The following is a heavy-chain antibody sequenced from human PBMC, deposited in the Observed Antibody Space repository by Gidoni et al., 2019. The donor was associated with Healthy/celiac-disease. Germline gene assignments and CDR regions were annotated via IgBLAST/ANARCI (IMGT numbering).Heavy chain of an antibody. J-gene: IGHJ4*02. D-gene: IGHD2-2*01. CDR3: ARGQKRRYCSSTSCYAGPFDY. CDR1: GGSFSGYY. Sequence: QVQLQQWGAGLLKPSETLSLTCAVYGGSFSGYYWSWIRQPPGKGLEWIGEINHSGSTNYNPSLKSRVTISVDTSKNQFSLKLSSVTAADTAVYYCARGQKRRYCSSTSCYAGPFDYWGQGTLVTVSS. V-gene: IGHV4-34*01. CDR2: INHSGST.